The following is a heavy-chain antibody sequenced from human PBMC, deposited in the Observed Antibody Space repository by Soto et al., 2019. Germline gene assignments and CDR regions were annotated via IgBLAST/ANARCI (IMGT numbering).Heavy chain of an antibody. V-gene: IGHV3-21*01. Sequence: EVPLVESGGGLVKPGGSLRLSCAASGFTFSSYSMNWVRQAPGKGLEWVSSISSSSSYLYYADSVKGRFTISRDNAKNSLYLQMNSLRAEDTAVYYCARVGGQLVPGFDYWGQGTLVTVSS. D-gene: IGHD6-6*01. CDR2: ISSSSSYL. CDR3: ARVGGQLVPGFDY. J-gene: IGHJ4*02. CDR1: GFTFSSYS.